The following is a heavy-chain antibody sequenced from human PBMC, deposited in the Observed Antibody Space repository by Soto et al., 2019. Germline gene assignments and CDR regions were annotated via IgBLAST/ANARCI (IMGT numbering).Heavy chain of an antibody. D-gene: IGHD4-17*01. CDR3: GRDTAPSDV. Sequence: ASVKVSCKASGYTFTNYAMHWVRQAPGQRLEWMGWINAGNGNTEYSQKFQGRVTITRDTSASTAYMELSSLRSEDTAVYYCGRDTAPSDVWGQGTTVTLSS. V-gene: IGHV1-3*01. CDR2: INAGNGNT. J-gene: IGHJ6*02. CDR1: GYTFTNYA.